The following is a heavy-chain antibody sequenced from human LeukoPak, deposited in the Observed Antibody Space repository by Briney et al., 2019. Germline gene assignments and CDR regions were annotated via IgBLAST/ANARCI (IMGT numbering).Heavy chain of an antibody. J-gene: IGHJ3*02. Sequence: GGSLRLSCAASGFTFDDYGMSWVRQAPGKGLEWVSGINWNGGSTGYADSVKGRFTISRDNAKNSLYLQMNSLRAEDTALYYCARMSWGSYGGAFDIWGRGTMVTVSS. CDR2: INWNGGST. V-gene: IGHV3-20*04. D-gene: IGHD1-26*01. CDR3: ARMSWGSYGGAFDI. CDR1: GFTFDDYG.